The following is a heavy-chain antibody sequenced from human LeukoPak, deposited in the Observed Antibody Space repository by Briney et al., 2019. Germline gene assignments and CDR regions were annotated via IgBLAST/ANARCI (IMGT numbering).Heavy chain of an antibody. J-gene: IGHJ6*03. CDR1: GGTFSSYA. V-gene: IGHV1-69*05. CDR2: IIPIFGTA. CDR3: ARGDFWSGRTYYYYMDV. Sequence: WASVKVSCKASGGTFSSYAISWVRQAPGQGLEWMGGIIPIFGTANYAQKFQGRVTITTDESTSTAYMELSSLRSEDTAVYYCARGDFWSGRTYYYYMDVWGKGTTVTVSS. D-gene: IGHD3-3*01.